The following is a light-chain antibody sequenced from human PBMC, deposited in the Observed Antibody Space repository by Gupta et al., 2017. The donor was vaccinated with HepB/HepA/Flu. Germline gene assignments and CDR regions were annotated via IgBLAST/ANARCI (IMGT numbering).Light chain of an antibody. CDR2: DVD. CDR1: SNDVGGSNY. J-gene: IGLJ2*01. V-gene: IGLV2-11*01. Sequence: QSTLTQPPSVSGSPGPSVTISCTGTSNDVGGSNYLSWYQQHPGKAPRLLIYDVDKRPSGVPDRFVGSKSGNTASLTISGLQTADEADYYCCSYVILYSLAFGGGTKVTVL. CDR3: CSYVILYSLA.